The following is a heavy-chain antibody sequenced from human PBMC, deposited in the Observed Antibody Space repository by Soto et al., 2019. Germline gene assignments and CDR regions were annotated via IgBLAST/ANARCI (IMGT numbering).Heavy chain of an antibody. CDR3: AIKVNSSWYGFDY. CDR2: ITPNRGGT. V-gene: IGHV1-2*02. CDR1: GYTFTGYY. J-gene: IGHJ4*02. D-gene: IGHD6-13*01. Sequence: PSLKVSFKASGYTFTGYYMHWVRQAPGQGLEWIRWITPNRGGTNYAQKFQGRVTMTRDTSISTAYMELSRLRSDATSVYYCAIKVNSSWYGFDYWGQGTLVTVSS.